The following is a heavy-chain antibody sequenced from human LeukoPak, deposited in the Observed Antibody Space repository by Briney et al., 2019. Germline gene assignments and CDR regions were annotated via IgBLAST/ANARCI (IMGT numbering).Heavy chain of an antibody. J-gene: IGHJ6*02. CDR3: ARGDIVVVPAAPYYYYGMDV. V-gene: IGHV4-39*07. D-gene: IGHD2-2*01. CDR2: IYHSGST. CDR1: GGSISSSFYY. Sequence: SETLSLTCTVSGGSISSSFYYWGWIRQPPGKGLEWIGSIYHSGSTYYNPSLKSRVTISVDTSKNQFSLKLSSVTAADTAVYYCARGDIVVVPAAPYYYYGMDVWGQGTTVTVSS.